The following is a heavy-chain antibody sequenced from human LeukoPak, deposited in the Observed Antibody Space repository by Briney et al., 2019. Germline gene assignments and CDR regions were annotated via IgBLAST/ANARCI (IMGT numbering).Heavy chain of an antibody. D-gene: IGHD3-22*01. J-gene: IGHJ5*02. CDR3: ARGRFVGYYDSSGYYTHWFDP. CDR2: INPSGGST. CDR1: GYTFTSYY. V-gene: IGHV1-46*01. Sequence: ASVKVSCKASGYTFTSYYMHWVRQAPGQGLEWMGIINPSGGSTSYAQKFQGRVTMTRDMSTSTAYMELSSLRSEDTAVYYCARGRFVGYYDSSGYYTHWFDPWGQGTLVTVSS.